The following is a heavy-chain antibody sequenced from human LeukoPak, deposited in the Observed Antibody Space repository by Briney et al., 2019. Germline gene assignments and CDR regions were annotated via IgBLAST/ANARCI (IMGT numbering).Heavy chain of an antibody. D-gene: IGHD3-16*01. Sequence: SETLSLTCTVSGDSFTSVTDYWAWIRQPPGKGLEWIASGDYSGGTYYNPSLQSQVTISVDKSKNHFSLKLSSVTAADTAVYYCARVLTFGGARGFDYWGQGTLVTVSS. CDR1: GDSFTSVTDY. CDR3: ARVLTFGGARGFDY. V-gene: IGHV4-39*07. J-gene: IGHJ4*02. CDR2: GDYSGGT.